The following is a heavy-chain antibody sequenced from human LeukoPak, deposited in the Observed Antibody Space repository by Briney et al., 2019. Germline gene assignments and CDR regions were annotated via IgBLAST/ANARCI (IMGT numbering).Heavy chain of an antibody. Sequence: ASVKVSRKASEYSFTAFYLHWVRQVPGQGLEWMGWINPNTGGTNYAQKFQGRVTVTRYTSITTVYMDVTSLTSDDTPVYYCARGHSSKAAASWGYLDTWGQGTLVTVSS. D-gene: IGHD6-13*01. V-gene: IGHV1-2*02. J-gene: IGHJ5*02. CDR1: EYSFTAFY. CDR3: ARGHSSKAAASWGYLDT. CDR2: INPNTGGT.